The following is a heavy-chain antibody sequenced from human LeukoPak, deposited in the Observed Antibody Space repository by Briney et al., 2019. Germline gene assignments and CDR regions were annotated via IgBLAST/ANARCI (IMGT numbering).Heavy chain of an antibody. CDR3: ARDRQPTGIVVVRDAFDI. J-gene: IGHJ3*02. Sequence: WASVKVSCKASGYTFSGYYMHWVRQAPGQGLEWMGWINPNSGGTNYAQKFQGRVTMTRDTSISTAYMELSSLRSEDTAVYYCARDRQPTGIVVVRDAFDIWGQGTMVTVSS. V-gene: IGHV1-2*02. CDR1: GYTFSGYY. CDR2: INPNSGGT. D-gene: IGHD3-22*01.